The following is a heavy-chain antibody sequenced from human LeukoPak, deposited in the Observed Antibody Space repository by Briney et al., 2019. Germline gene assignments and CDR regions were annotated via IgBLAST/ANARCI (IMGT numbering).Heavy chain of an antibody. CDR2: FDPEDGET. J-gene: IGHJ4*02. Sequence: GASVEISCKVSGYTLTELSMHWVRQAPGKGLEWMGGFDPEDGETIYAQKFQGRVTMTEDTSTDTAYMELSSLRSEDTAVYYCATGREYYDYVWGSYRYYFDYWGQGTLVTVSS. CDR3: ATGREYYDYVWGSYRYYFDY. D-gene: IGHD3-16*02. CDR1: GYTLTELS. V-gene: IGHV1-24*01.